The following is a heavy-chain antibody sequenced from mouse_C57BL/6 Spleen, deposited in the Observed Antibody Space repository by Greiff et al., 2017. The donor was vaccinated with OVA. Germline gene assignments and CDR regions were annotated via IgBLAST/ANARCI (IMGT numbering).Heavy chain of an antibody. D-gene: IGHD2-2*01. CDR3: ASRGYDGRVYAMDY. CDR2: IHPTSGST. CDR1: GYTFTSYW. J-gene: IGHJ4*01. Sequence: VQLQQPGAELVKPGASVKLSCKASGYTFTSYWMHWVKQRPGQGLEWIGMIHPTSGSTNYNEKFKSKATLTVDKSSSTAYMQLSSLTSEDSAVYYCASRGYDGRVYAMDYWGQGTSVTVSS. V-gene: IGHV1-64*01.